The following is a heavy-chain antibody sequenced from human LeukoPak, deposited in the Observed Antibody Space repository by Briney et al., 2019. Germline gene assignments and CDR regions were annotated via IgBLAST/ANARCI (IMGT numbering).Heavy chain of an antibody. V-gene: IGHV4-59*01. D-gene: IGHD2-2*03. J-gene: IGHJ5*02. Sequence: SETLSLTCTVSGGSISSDCWSWIRQPPGKGLEWIGYIYYSGSTKYNPSLKSRVTISVDTSKNQFSLKLSSVTAADTAVYYCARARSYLDWLDPWGQGTVVTVSS. CDR1: GGSISSDC. CDR2: IYYSGST. CDR3: ARARSYLDWLDP.